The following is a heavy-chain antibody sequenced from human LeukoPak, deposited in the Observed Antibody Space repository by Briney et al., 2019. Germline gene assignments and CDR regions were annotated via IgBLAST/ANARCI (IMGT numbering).Heavy chain of an antibody. CDR1: GYSISSGYY. CDR2: IYHSGST. J-gene: IGHJ4*02. D-gene: IGHD1-26*01. V-gene: IGHV4-38-2*02. Sequence: SETLSLTCTVSGYSISSGYYWDWIRQPPGKGLEWIGGIYHSGSTYFNPSLKSRVTMSLDTSKNQFSLKLRSVTAADTAVYYCARGRGGGSYYVVLDYWGQGTLVTVSS. CDR3: ARGRGGGSYYVVLDY.